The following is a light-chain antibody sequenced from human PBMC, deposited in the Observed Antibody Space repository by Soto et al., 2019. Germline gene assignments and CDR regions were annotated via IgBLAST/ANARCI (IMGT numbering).Light chain of an antibody. Sequence: DIQLTQSPSTLSSSVGDRVTIPCRASQSISNWLSWCQQKPGTAPKVLLYHASTLQRGVPSRCSGSGSGTEFTLTSRSLHADEFAQYYCHGYYSYSFGQGTKVDIK. CDR3: HGYYSYS. J-gene: IGKJ1*01. V-gene: IGKV1-5*01. CDR1: QSISNW. CDR2: HAS.